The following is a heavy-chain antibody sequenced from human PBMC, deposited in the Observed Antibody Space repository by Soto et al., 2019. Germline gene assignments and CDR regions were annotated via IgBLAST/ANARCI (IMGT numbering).Heavy chain of an antibody. J-gene: IGHJ3*02. V-gene: IGHV4-31*03. Sequence: SETLSLTCPVSGGSISRGGYYWSWIRQHPGKGLEWIGYIYYSGSTYYNPSLKSRVNISVDTSKNQFSLTLSSVTAADTAVYYCAGYSSRMNDAFDIWGQGTMVTVSS. D-gene: IGHD6-13*01. CDR2: IYYSGST. CDR1: GGSISRGGYY. CDR3: AGYSSRMNDAFDI.